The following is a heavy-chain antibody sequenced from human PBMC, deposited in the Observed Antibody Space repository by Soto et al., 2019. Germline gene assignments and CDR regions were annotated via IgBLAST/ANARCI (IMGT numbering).Heavy chain of an antibody. Sequence: PSETLSLTCTVSGGSISSSSYYWGWIRQPPGKGLEWIGSIYYSGSTYYNPSLKSRVTISVDTSKNQFPLKLSSVTAADTAVYYCAREDIVVVVAATWFDPWGQGTLVTVSS. CDR1: GGSISSSSYY. D-gene: IGHD2-15*01. V-gene: IGHV4-39*02. J-gene: IGHJ5*02. CDR2: IYYSGST. CDR3: AREDIVVVVAATWFDP.